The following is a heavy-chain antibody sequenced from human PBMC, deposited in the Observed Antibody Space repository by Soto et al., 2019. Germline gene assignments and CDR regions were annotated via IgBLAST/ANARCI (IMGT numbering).Heavy chain of an antibody. Sequence: SDTLSLTCTVSGGSLSSGDYYWSWIRQPPGKGLEWIGSIYYSGSPYYNPSLKSRVTISVDTSKNQFSLKLSSVTAADTAVYYCARNGVYCSSTTCYIDYWGQGTLVTVS. D-gene: IGHD2-2*02. V-gene: IGHV4-30-4*02. CDR2: IYYSGSP. J-gene: IGHJ4*02. CDR3: ARNGVYCSSTTCYIDY. CDR1: GGSLSSGDYY.